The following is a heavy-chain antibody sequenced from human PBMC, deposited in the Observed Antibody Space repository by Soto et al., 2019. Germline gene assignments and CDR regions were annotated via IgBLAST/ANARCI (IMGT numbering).Heavy chain of an antibody. J-gene: IGHJ4*02. D-gene: IGHD2-21*01. V-gene: IGHV3-33*01. CDR2: IWYDGSNK. Sequence: GGSLRLSCAASGFTFSSYGMHWVRQAPGKGLEWVAVIWYDGSNKYYADSVKGRFTISRDNSKNTLYLQMNSLRAEDTAVYYCARGRTGRPPVWPLDYWGQGTLVTVSS. CDR1: GFTFSSYG. CDR3: ARGRTGRPPVWPLDY.